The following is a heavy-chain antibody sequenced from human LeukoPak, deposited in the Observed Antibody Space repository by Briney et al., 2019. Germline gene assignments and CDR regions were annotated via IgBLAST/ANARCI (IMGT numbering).Heavy chain of an antibody. Sequence: SETLSLTCTVSGGSISSYYWSWIRQPPGKGLEWIGEINHSGSTNYNPSLKSRVTISVDTSKNQFSLKLSSVTAADTAVYYCAGGRIQLWLRHAYYFDYWGQGTLVTVSS. D-gene: IGHD5-18*01. CDR3: AGGRIQLWLRHAYYFDY. J-gene: IGHJ4*02. CDR2: INHSGST. V-gene: IGHV4-34*01. CDR1: GGSISSYY.